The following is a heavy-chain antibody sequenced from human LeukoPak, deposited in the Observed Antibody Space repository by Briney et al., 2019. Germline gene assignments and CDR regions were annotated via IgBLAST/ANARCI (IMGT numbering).Heavy chain of an antibody. D-gene: IGHD6-13*01. V-gene: IGHV1-18*01. CDR3: ARVVAAAGFDY. Sequence: GTSVKVSCKASGGTFSSYAISWVRQAPGQGLEWMGWISAYNGNTNYAQKLQGRVTMTTDTSTSTAYMELRSLRSDDTAVYYCARVVAAAGFDYWGQGTLVTVSS. CDR2: ISAYNGNT. J-gene: IGHJ4*02. CDR1: GGTFSSYA.